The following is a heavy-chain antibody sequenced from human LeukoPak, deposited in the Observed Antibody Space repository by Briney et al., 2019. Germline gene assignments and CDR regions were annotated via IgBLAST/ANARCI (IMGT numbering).Heavy chain of an antibody. J-gene: IGHJ6*03. CDR2: MNPNSGNT. V-gene: IGHV1-8*03. CDR3: ARGQLYSSSWYFDYYYYYMDV. D-gene: IGHD6-13*01. Sequence: ASVKVSCKASGYTFTSYDINWVRQATGQGLEWIGWMNPNSGNTGYAQKFQGRVTITRNTSISTAYMELSSLRSEDTAVYYCARGQLYSSSWYFDYYYYYMDVWGKGTTVTVSS. CDR1: GYTFTSYD.